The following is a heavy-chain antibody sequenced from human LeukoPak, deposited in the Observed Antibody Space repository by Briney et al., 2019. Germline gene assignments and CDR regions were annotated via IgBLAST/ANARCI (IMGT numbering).Heavy chain of an antibody. CDR3: ARGFPPSMFGTLYYYYGMDV. V-gene: IGHV4-34*01. CDR1: GGSFSGYY. Sequence: SETLSLTCAVYGGSFSGYYWSWIRQPPGKGLEWIGEINHSGSTNYNPSLKSRVTISVDTSKNQFSLKLSSVTAADTAVYYCARGFPPSMFGTLYYYYGMDVWGQGTTVTVSS. J-gene: IGHJ6*02. D-gene: IGHD3-10*02. CDR2: INHSGST.